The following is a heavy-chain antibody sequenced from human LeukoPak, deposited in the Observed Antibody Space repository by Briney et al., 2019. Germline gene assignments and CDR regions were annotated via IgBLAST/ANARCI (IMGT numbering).Heavy chain of an antibody. CDR3: AREGSDFWSGTEAFDI. CDR1: GGTFSSYA. CDR2: IIPIFGTA. J-gene: IGHJ3*02. Sequence: SVKVSCKASGGTFSSYAISWVRQAPGQGLEWMGGIIPIFGTANYAQKFQGRVTITTDESTSTAYMELSSLRSEDTAVYYCAREGSDFWSGTEAFDIWGQGTMVTVSS. V-gene: IGHV1-69*05. D-gene: IGHD3-3*01.